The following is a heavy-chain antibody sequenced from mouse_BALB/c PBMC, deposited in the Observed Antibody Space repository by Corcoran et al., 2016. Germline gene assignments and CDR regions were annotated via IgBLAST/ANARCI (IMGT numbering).Heavy chain of an antibody. CDR3: ARSPYGNYPWFAY. V-gene: IGHV1S34*01. CDR1: GYSFTGYY. D-gene: IGHD2-1*01. CDR2: ISCYNGAT. J-gene: IGHJ3*01. Sequence: LVKTGASVKISCKASGYSFTGYYMHWVKQSHGKSLEWIGYISCYNGATSYNQKFKGKATFTVDTSSSTAYMQFNSLTYEDSAVYYCARSPYGNYPWFAYWGQGTLVTVSA.